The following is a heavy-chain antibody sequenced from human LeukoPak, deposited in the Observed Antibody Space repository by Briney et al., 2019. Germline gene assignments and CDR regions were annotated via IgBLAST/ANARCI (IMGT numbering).Heavy chain of an antibody. CDR3: ARDRHWNQGNFDY. Sequence: ASVKVSCKASGYTITGYYIHWVRQAPGQGLEWMGWINPNSGDTIYAQKFQGRVTMTRDTSINTAFMELSRLRSDDTAVYYCARDRHWNQGNFDYWGQGTLVTVSS. J-gene: IGHJ4*02. V-gene: IGHV1-2*02. CDR2: INPNSGDT. CDR1: GYTITGYY. D-gene: IGHD1-1*01.